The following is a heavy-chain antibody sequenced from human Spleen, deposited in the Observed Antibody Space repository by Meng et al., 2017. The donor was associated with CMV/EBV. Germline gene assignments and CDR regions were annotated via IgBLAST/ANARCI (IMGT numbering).Heavy chain of an antibody. CDR2: ISSSSSTI. D-gene: IGHD3-3*01. CDR3: ARGTWDYDFWSGYLDY. J-gene: IGHJ4*02. V-gene: IGHV3-48*04. CDR1: GFTFSSYS. Sequence: LSLTCAASGFTFSSYSMNWVRQAPGKGLEWVSYISSSSSTIYYADSVKGRFTISRDNAKNSLYLQMNSLRAEDTAVYYCARGTWDYDFWSGYLDYWGQGTLVTVSS.